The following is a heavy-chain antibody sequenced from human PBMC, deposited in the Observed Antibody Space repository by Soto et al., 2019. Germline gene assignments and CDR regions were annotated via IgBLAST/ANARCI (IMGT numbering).Heavy chain of an antibody. D-gene: IGHD2-15*01. CDR2: ISGSGGTT. V-gene: IGHV3-23*01. CDR1: GFTFSSYA. J-gene: IGHJ3*02. CDR3: AKDRHFCSGGNCYSGDAFDI. Sequence: EVQLLESGGGLVQPGGSLRLSCAASGFTFSSYAMSWVRQAPGKGLEWVSGISGSGGTTYYADSVKGRFTISRDNSKNTVYLQMNSLRAEDTALYYCAKDRHFCSGGNCYSGDAFDIWGQGTMVTVSS.